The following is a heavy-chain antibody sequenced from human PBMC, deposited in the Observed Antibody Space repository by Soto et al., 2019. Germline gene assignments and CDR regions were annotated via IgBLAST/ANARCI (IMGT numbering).Heavy chain of an antibody. CDR3: ARPGDYHGHFQH. J-gene: IGHJ1*01. CDR2: IYYSGST. D-gene: IGHD4-17*01. CDR1: GGSISSSSYY. Sequence: PSETLSLTCTVYGGSISSSSYYWGWIRQPPGKGLEWIGSIYYSGSTYYNPSLKSRVTISVDTSKNQFSLKLSSVTAADTAVYYCARPGDYHGHFQHWGQGTLVTVSS. V-gene: IGHV4-39*01.